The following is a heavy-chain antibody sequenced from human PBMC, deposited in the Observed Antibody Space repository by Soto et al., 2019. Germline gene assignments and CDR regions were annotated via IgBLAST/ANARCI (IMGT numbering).Heavy chain of an antibody. V-gene: IGHV4-38-2*02. CDR3: ARVRGNWDYNYFDY. Sequence: ETLSLTCSVSGYSISSGYYWGWIRQPPGKGLEWIGSIYRSGSTYYNPSLKSPVTISVDTSKNQFSLKLSSVTAADTAVYYCARVRGNWDYNYFDYWGQGTLVTVSS. CDR1: GYSISSGYY. CDR2: IYRSGST. J-gene: IGHJ4*02. D-gene: IGHD1-7*01.